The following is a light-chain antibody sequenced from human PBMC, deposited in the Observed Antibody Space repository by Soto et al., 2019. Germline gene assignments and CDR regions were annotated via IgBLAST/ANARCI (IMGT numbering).Light chain of an antibody. Sequence: EIVMTHSPATLSVSPWERATLSCRASQSVSSSLAWYQQKPGQAPRLLIYDAFIRATGIPARFSGSRSGPEFTLTINSLQSEDFAIYYCQPYNNWPLTFGGGTKVDIK. V-gene: IGKV3-15*01. CDR3: QPYNNWPLT. J-gene: IGKJ4*01. CDR1: QSVSSS. CDR2: DAF.